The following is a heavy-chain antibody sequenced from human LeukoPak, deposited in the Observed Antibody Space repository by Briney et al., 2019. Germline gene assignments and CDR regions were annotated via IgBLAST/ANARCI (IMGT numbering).Heavy chain of an antibody. CDR1: GFTVSSNY. CDR3: ARVGEIYYGMDV. J-gene: IGHJ6*02. D-gene: IGHD5-24*01. V-gene: IGHV3-66*01. CDR2: NYSGGST. Sequence: GGSLRLSCAASGFTVSSNYMSWVRQAPGKGLEWVSVNYSGGSTYYADSVKGRFTISRDNSKNTLYLQMNSLRAEDTAVYYCARVGEIYYGMDVWGQGTTVTVSS.